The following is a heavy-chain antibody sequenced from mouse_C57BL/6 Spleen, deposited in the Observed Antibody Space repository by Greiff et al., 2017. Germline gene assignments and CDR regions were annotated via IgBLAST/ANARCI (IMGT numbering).Heavy chain of an antibody. CDR2: INYDGSST. J-gene: IGHJ4*01. D-gene: IGHD1-1*01. V-gene: IGHV5-16*01. Sequence: DVKLVESEGGLVQPGSSMKLSCTASGFTFSDYYMAWVRQVPEKGLEWVANINYDGSSTYYLDSLKSRFIISRDNAKNILYLQMSSLKSEDTATYYCARWYYYGSSYVDYAMDYWGQGTSVTVSS. CDR3: ARWYYYGSSYVDYAMDY. CDR1: GFTFSDYY.